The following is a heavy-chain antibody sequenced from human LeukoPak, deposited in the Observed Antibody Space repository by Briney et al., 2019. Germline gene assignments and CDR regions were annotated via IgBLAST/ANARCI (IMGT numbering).Heavy chain of an antibody. CDR2: IYYSGST. CDR3: ARDGRFPPEVLPRYFDY. CDR1: GGSISSYY. Sequence: SETLSLTCTVSGGSISSYYWSWIRQPAGKGLEWIGNIYYSGSTYYNPSLKSRVTISVETSKNQFSLKLSSVTAADTAVYYCARDGRFPPEVLPRYFDYWGQGTLVTVSS. D-gene: IGHD1-26*01. J-gene: IGHJ4*02. V-gene: IGHV4-59*12.